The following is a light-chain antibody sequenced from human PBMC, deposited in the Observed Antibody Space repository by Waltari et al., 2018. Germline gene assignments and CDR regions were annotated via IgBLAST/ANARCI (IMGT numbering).Light chain of an antibody. J-gene: IGKJ4*01. CDR1: QGISSY. CDR3: QQYYSFPVT. Sequence: AIRITQSPSSLSASTGDRVTITCRAGQGISSYLAWYQQKPGKAPKLLIYAAYTLQSGVPSRFSGSGSGTDFTLTISCLQSEDFATYYCQQYYSFPVTFGGGTTVEIK. CDR2: AAY. V-gene: IGKV1-8*01.